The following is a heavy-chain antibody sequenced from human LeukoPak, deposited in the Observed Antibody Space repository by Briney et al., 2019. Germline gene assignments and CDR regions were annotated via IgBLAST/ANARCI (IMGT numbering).Heavy chain of an antibody. V-gene: IGHV3-74*01. CDR3: SRRAAALGAFDY. Sequence: GGSLRLSCAASGFTFSSYWMHWVRQAPGKGLVWVSRINSDGSSTTYADSVKGRFTISRDNAKNTLYLQMNSLRAEDTAVYYCSRRAAALGAFDYWGQGTLVTVSS. CDR1: GFTFSSYW. D-gene: IGHD6-13*01. J-gene: IGHJ4*02. CDR2: INSDGSST.